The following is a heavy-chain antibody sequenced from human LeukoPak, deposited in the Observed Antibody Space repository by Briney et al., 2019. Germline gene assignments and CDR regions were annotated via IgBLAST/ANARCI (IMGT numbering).Heavy chain of an antibody. D-gene: IGHD2-15*01. CDR3: ARDSGCSGGSCYGGALNWFDP. J-gene: IGHJ5*02. V-gene: IGHV3-21*01. CDR1: GFTFSSYS. CDR2: ISSSSSYI. Sequence: GGSLRLSCAASGFTFSSYSMNWVRQAPGKGLEWVSSISSSSSYIYYADSVKGRFTISRDNAKNSLYLQMNSLRAEDTAVYYCARDSGCSGGSCYGGALNWFDPWGQGTLVTVSS.